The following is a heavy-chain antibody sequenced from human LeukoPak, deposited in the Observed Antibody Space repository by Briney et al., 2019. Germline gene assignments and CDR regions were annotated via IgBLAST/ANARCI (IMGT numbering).Heavy chain of an antibody. V-gene: IGHV4-59*11. D-gene: IGHD4-17*01. Sequence: SETLSLTCAVSDDSFSSHYWTWIRQPPGKGLECIGYISYIGSTNYNPSLKSRVTISIDTSKNQLSLKLSAATAADTAVYYCARDLVTVTKGFDIWGQGTMVSVSP. CDR3: ARDLVTVTKGFDI. CDR1: DDSFSSHY. J-gene: IGHJ3*02. CDR2: ISYIGST.